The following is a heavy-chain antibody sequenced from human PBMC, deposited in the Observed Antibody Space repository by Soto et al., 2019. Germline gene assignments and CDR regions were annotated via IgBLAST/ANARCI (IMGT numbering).Heavy chain of an antibody. CDR1: GGTFSSYA. CDR3: ARGGLLRFLEWFRYGMDV. CDR2: IIPIFGTA. V-gene: IGHV1-69*13. D-gene: IGHD3-3*01. J-gene: IGHJ6*02. Sequence: ASVKVSCKASGGTFSSYAISWVRQAPGQGLEWMGGIIPIFGTANYAQKFQGRVTITADESTSTAYMELSSLRSEDTAVYYCARGGLLRFLEWFRYGMDVWGQGTTVTVS.